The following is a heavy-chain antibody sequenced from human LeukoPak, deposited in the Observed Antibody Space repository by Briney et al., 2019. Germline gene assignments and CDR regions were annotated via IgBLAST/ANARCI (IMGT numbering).Heavy chain of an antibody. Sequence: SETLSLTCTVSGGSISSHYWSWIRQPPGKGLEWIGYIYYSGSTNYNPSLKSRVTISVDTSKNQFSLKLSSVTAADTAVYYCARRAGGWYSLDAFDIWGQGAMVTVSS. CDR1: GGSISSHY. J-gene: IGHJ3*02. CDR3: ARRAGGWYSLDAFDI. CDR2: IYYSGST. D-gene: IGHD6-19*01. V-gene: IGHV4-59*08.